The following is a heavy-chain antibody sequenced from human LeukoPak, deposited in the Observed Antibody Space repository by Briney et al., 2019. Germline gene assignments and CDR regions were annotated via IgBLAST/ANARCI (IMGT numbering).Heavy chain of an antibody. Sequence: KASETLSLTCTVSGGSISSYYWSWIRQPPGKGLEWIGYIYYSGSTNYNPSLKSRVTISVDTSKNQFSLKLSSVTAADTAVYYCATLPDQADFDYWGQGTLVTVSS. J-gene: IGHJ4*02. CDR2: IYYSGST. CDR3: ATLPDQADFDY. D-gene: IGHD6-25*01. CDR1: GGSISSYY. V-gene: IGHV4-59*08.